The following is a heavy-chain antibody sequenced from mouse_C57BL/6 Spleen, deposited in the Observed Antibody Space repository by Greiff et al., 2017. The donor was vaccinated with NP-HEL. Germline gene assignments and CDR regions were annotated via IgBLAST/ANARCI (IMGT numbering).Heavy chain of an antibody. V-gene: IGHV5-4*03. J-gene: IGHJ2*01. CDR2: ISDGGSYT. Sequence: EVNVVESGGGLVKPGGSLKLSCAASGFTFSSYAMSWVRQTPEKRLEWVATISDGGSYTYYPDNVKGRFTISRDNAKNNLYLQMSHLKSEDTAMYYCARGLAYFDYWGQGTTLTVSS. CDR3: ARGLAYFDY. CDR1: GFTFSSYA.